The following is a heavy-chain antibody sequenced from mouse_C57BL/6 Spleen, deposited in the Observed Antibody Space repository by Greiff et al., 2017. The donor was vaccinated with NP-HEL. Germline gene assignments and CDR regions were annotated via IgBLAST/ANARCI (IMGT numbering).Heavy chain of an antibody. CDR1: GYAFSSYW. Sequence: QVQLQQSGAELVKPGASVKISCKASGYAFSSYWMNWVKQRPGKGLEWIGQIYPGDGDTNYNGKFQGKATLTADQSSSTAYMQLSSLTSEDSAVYFCAREVYGNYEGFAYWGQGTLVTVSA. V-gene: IGHV1-80*01. D-gene: IGHD2-1*01. CDR3: AREVYGNYEGFAY. CDR2: IYPGDGDT. J-gene: IGHJ3*01.